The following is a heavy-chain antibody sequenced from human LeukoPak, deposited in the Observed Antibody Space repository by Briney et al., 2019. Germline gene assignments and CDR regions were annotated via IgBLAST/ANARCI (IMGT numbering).Heavy chain of an antibody. Sequence: GGSLRLSCAASGFTFSSYAMSWVRQAPGKGLEWVSAISGSGGRTYYADSVKGRFTISRDNSKNTLYLQMNSLRAEDTAVYYCAKEGITIFGVVIIRPMDYWGQGTLVTVSS. V-gene: IGHV3-23*01. D-gene: IGHD3-3*01. CDR1: GFTFSSYA. CDR3: AKEGITIFGVVIIRPMDY. J-gene: IGHJ4*02. CDR2: ISGSGGRT.